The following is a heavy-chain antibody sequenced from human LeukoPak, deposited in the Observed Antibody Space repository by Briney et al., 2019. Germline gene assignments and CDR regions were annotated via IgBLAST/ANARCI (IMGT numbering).Heavy chain of an antibody. V-gene: IGHV3-11*04. Sequence: PGRSPRLSCAGSGFTLNDYYVNWLRQAPGKGLEWIAYISSSSRSVNYADSVKGRFTLSRDYAKNSVNLDMTSLRGEDTAIYYCARVHNTIYWGQGVLVTVSS. CDR2: ISSSSRSV. CDR3: ARVHNTIY. D-gene: IGHD5-24*01. J-gene: IGHJ4*02. CDR1: GFTLNDYY.